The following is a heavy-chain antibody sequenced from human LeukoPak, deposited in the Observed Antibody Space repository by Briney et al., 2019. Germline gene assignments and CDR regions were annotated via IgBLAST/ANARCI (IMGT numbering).Heavy chain of an antibody. CDR2: TYYRSKWYN. Sequence: SQTLSLTCAISGDSVSSNSSACNWIRQSPSRGLEWLGRTYYRSKWYNDYAVSVKSRITISPDTSKNQFSLQLNSVTPEDTAAYYCARGGQGDGYSADEAFDFWGQGTMVTVSS. CDR3: ARGGQGDGYSADEAFDF. V-gene: IGHV6-1*01. D-gene: IGHD5-24*01. J-gene: IGHJ3*01. CDR1: GDSVSSNSSA.